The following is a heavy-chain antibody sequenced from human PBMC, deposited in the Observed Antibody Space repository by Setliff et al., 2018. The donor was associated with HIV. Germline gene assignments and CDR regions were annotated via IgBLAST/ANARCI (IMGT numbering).Heavy chain of an antibody. Sequence: PSETLSLTCTVSGGSISSSSYYWGWLRQPPGKGLEWIGNIYYIGITNYYPSLESRVTISVDKSRNQFSLKLTSVTAADTAVYYCAGESALSGQSDWGQGSRVTVSS. J-gene: IGHJ4*02. V-gene: IGHV4-39*07. CDR1: GGSISSSSYY. CDR3: AGESALSGQSD. D-gene: IGHD3-3*01. CDR2: IYYIGIT.